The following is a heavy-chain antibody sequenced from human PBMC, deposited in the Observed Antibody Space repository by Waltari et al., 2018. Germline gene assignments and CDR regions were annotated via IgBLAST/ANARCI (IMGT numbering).Heavy chain of an antibody. CDR3: AKDLRFLEWLPAGLDY. Sequence: QVQLVESGGGVVQPGGSLRLSCAASGFTFSSYGMHWVRQAPRKGLEWVAFIRYDGSNKYYADSVKGRFTISRDNSKNTLYLQMNNLRAEDTAVYYCAKDLRFLEWLPAGLDYWGQGTLVTVSS. D-gene: IGHD3-3*01. CDR2: IRYDGSNK. J-gene: IGHJ4*02. V-gene: IGHV3-30*02. CDR1: GFTFSSYG.